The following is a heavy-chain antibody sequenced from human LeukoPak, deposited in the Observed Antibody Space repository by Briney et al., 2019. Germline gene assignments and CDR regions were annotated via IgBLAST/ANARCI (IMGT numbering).Heavy chain of an antibody. J-gene: IGHJ4*02. CDR1: GFTVSSNY. V-gene: IGHV3-53*01. CDR3: ARAGIAAAIDY. Sequence: PGGSLRLSCAASGFTVSSNYMSWVRQAPGKGLEWVSVIYSDGRTYYAASVKGRFTISRDNSKNTLYLQMNSLRAEDTAVYYCARAGIAAAIDYWGQGTLVTVSS. CDR2: IYSDGRT. D-gene: IGHD6-13*01.